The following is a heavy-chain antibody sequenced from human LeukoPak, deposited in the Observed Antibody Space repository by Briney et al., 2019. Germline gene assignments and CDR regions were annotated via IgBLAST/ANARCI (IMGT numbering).Heavy chain of an antibody. CDR1: GFSLTTSGMD. D-gene: IGHD4-17*01. CDR3: AHRRPDYGFDY. Sequence: GSGPTLVKPTQALTLTCTISGFSLTTSGMDVGWIRQPPGKALEWLALIYWNDDKWCSSSLKSRLTITKDTSKNQVVLTMTNMDPVDTATYYCAHRRPDYGFDYWGQGTLVTVSS. V-gene: IGHV2-5*01. J-gene: IGHJ4*02. CDR2: IYWNDDK.